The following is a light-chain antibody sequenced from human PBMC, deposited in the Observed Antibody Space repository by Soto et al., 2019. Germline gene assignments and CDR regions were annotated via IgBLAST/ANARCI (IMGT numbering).Light chain of an antibody. CDR3: QQGST. V-gene: IGKV3-20*01. J-gene: IGKJ2*01. Sequence: EIVLTQSPGTLSLSPGERATLSCRASQSVSSSYLAWYQQKPGQAPRLLIYGPSSRATGIPDRFSGSGSGTDFTLTISRLEPEDFAVYYCQQGSTFGQGTKLEIK. CDR2: GPS. CDR1: QSVSSSY.